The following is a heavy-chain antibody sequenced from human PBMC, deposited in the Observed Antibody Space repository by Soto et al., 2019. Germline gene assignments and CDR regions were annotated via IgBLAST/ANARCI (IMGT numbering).Heavy chain of an antibody. D-gene: IGHD3-10*01. CDR3: ARQGSSGDYFRHFLWFDP. J-gene: IGHJ5*02. CDR2: IYYSGST. V-gene: IGHV4-39*01. CDR1: GGSISSTTYF. Sequence: PSETLSLTCTVSGGSISSTTYFWAWIRQSPGKGPEWIGSIYYSGSTYFNPSLRSRVTMSVDTSENQFSLRLNSVTAADTAMYYCARQGSSGDYFRHFLWFDPCGPGTLVTVSS.